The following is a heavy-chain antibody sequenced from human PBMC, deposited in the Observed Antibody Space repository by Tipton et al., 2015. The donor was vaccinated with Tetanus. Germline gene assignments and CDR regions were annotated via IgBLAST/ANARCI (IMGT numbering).Heavy chain of an antibody. CDR1: GGSISSGGYY. CDR2: IYYSGST. D-gene: IGHD4-11*01. J-gene: IGHJ4*02. Sequence: TLSLTCTVSGGSISSGGYYWSWIRQHPGKGLEWIGYIYYSGSTYYNPSLKSRVTISVDTSKNQFSLKLSSVTAADTAVYYCARVYGVTPPHYFDYWGQGTLVTVSS. V-gene: IGHV4-31*03. CDR3: ARVYGVTPPHYFDY.